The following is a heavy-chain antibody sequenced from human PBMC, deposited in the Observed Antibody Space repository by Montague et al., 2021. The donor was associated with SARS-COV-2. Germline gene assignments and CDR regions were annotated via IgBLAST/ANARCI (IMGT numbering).Heavy chain of an antibody. J-gene: IGHJ3*01. CDR1: GFSLNTDGVG. Sequence: PAVVKPTQTLTLTCVFSGFSLNTDGVGVAWIRRPPGKALEWLALIYWDGDQRYSPSLKTRLIITKDTSKNRVVLTMTNLDPVDTATYYCARRYDFYRAEAFDVWGQGTMLTVSS. V-gene: IGHV2-5*02. D-gene: IGHD3-3*01. CDR2: IYWDGDQ. CDR3: ARRYDFYRAEAFDV.